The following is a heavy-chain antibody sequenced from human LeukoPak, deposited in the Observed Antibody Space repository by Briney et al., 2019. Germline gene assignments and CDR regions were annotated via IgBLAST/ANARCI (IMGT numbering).Heavy chain of an antibody. CDR3: AKERDYGPADY. D-gene: IGHD4/OR15-4a*01. CDR1: GFIFNKHA. CDR2: LSGSGSST. Sequence: PGGPLRLSCVASGFIFNKHAMSWVRQAPGKGLEWVSGLSGSGSSTDYADSVKGRFTVSRDNSKNTLSLQMNSLRAEDTAIYYCAKERDYGPADYWGQGTLVTVSS. V-gene: IGHV3-23*01. J-gene: IGHJ4*02.